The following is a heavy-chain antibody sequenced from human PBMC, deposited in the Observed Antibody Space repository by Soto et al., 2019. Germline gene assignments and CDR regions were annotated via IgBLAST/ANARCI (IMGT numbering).Heavy chain of an antibody. CDR1: GGTFSSYA. V-gene: IGHV1-69*13. Sequence: SVKVSCKASGGTFSSYAISWVRQAPGQGLEWMGGIIPIFGTANYAQKFQGRVTITADESTSTAYMELSSLRSEDTAVYYCALPYYYDSSGYSSHYNWFDPWGQGTRVTVSS. D-gene: IGHD3-22*01. J-gene: IGHJ5*02. CDR2: IIPIFGTA. CDR3: ALPYYYDSSGYSSHYNWFDP.